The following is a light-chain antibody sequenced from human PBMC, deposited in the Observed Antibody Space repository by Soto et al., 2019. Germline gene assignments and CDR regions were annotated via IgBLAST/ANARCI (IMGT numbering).Light chain of an antibody. Sequence: DIFMTQSPATLSVSPVEIATLSCRASQSVSSNLAWYQQKPGQAPRLLIYGASTRATGIPARFSGSGSGTEFTLTISSLQSEDFAVYYCQQRSNWPITFGQGTRLEIK. CDR2: GAS. J-gene: IGKJ5*01. CDR1: QSVSSN. V-gene: IGKV3-15*01. CDR3: QQRSNWPIT.